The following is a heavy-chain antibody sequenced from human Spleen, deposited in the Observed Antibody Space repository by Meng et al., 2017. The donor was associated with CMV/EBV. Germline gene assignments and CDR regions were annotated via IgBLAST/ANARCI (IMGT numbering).Heavy chain of an antibody. CDR2: INGDGSGI. CDR3: ARGNGWNYAVEDY. V-gene: IGHV3-74*01. CDR1: GFTFSDYW. D-gene: IGHD1-7*01. J-gene: IGHJ4*02. Sequence: GGSLRLSCAASGFTFSDYWMHWVRQAPGKGLVWVSRINGDGSGINYADSVKGRFTISRDNAKKTLDLQMNSLRVEDTAVYYCARGNGWNYAVEDYWGQGTLVTVSS.